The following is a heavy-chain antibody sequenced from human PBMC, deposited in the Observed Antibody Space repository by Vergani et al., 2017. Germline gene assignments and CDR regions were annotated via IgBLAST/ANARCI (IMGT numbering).Heavy chain of an antibody. CDR3: ARGSAAGLKNWFDP. J-gene: IGHJ5*02. D-gene: IGHD6-13*01. CDR1: GGSISSSSYY. V-gene: IGHV4-30-4*08. Sequence: QLQLQESGPGLVKPSETLSLTCTVSGGSISSSSYYWGWIRQPPGKGLEWIGYIYYSGSTYYNPSLKSRVTISVDTSKNQFSLKLSSVTAADTAVYYCARGSAAGLKNWFDPWGQGTLVTVSS. CDR2: IYYSGST.